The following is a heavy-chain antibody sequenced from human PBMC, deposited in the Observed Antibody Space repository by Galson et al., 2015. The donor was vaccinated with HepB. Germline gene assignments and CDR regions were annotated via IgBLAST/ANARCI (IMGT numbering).Heavy chain of an antibody. CDR2: IIPIFGTA. V-gene: IGHV1-69*13. Sequence: SVKVSCKASGGTFSSYAISWVRQAPGQGLEWMGGIIPIFGTANYAQKFQGRVTITADESTSTAYMELSSLRSEDTAVYYCAGSIAAAGTAYFDYWGQGTLVTVSS. CDR3: AGSIAAAGTAYFDY. D-gene: IGHD6-13*01. J-gene: IGHJ4*02. CDR1: GGTFSSYA.